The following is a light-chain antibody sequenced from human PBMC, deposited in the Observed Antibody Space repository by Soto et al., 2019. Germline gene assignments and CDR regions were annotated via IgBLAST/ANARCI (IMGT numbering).Light chain of an antibody. V-gene: IGLV2-14*03. CDR2: TVN. J-gene: IGLJ1*01. CDR3: SSYTSSSSYV. Sequence: QSVLTQPASVSGSPGQSITISCTGTSNDVGGYKYVSWYQQHPGKAPKLLIYTVNNRPSGVSNRFSGSKSGNTASLTISGLQAEDEADYYCSSYTSSSSYVFGTGTKVTVL. CDR1: SNDVGGYKY.